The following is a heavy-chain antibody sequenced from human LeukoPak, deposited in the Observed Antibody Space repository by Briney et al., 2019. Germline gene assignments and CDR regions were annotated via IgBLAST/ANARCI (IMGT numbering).Heavy chain of an antibody. V-gene: IGHV3-30*04. J-gene: IGHJ4*02. Sequence: AGGSLRLSCAASGFTFSSYAIHWVRQAPGKGLEWVAVISYDGSNKYYADSVKGRFTISRDNSKNTLYLQMNSLRAEDTAVYYCAKDDGDSFDYWGQGTLVTVSS. D-gene: IGHD4-17*01. CDR2: ISYDGSNK. CDR1: GFTFSSYA. CDR3: AKDDGDSFDY.